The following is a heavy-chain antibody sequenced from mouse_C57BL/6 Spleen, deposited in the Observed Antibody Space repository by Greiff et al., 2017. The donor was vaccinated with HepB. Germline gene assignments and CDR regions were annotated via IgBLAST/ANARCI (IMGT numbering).Heavy chain of an antibody. Sequence: EVQLQQSGPELVKPGASVKMSCKASGYTFTDYNMHWVKQSHGKSLEWIGYINPNNGGTSYNQKFKGKATLTVNKYSSTAYMELRSLTSEDSAVYYCAREDYSNHYYAMDYWGQGTSVTVSS. V-gene: IGHV1-22*01. J-gene: IGHJ4*01. D-gene: IGHD2-5*01. CDR1: GYTFTDYN. CDR2: INPNNGGT. CDR3: AREDYSNHYYAMDY.